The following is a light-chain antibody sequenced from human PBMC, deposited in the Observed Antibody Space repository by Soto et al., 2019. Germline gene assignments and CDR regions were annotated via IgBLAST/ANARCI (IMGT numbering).Light chain of an antibody. CDR1: QDISNY. CDR2: DAS. J-gene: IGKJ4*01. V-gene: IGKV1-33*01. CDR3: QKYDNLLLN. Sequence: DIQMTHSPSSLSASVGERVTITCQASQDISNYLNWYQQKPGKAPKPLIYDASNLETGVPSRFSGSGSGTDFTFTISSLQPEDIATYYCQKYDNLLLNFGGGTKVDIK.